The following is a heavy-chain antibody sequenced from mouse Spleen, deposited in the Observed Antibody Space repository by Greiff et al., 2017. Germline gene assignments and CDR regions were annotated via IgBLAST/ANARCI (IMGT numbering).Heavy chain of an antibody. Sequence: VKLMESGAELVRPGASVTLSCKASGYTFTDYEMHWVKQTPVHGLEWIGAIDPETGGTAYNQKFKGKAILTADKSSSTAYMELRSLTSEDSAVYYCTRKDFYYGSSYGNYWGQGTTLTVSS. D-gene: IGHD1-1*01. V-gene: IGHV1-15*01. J-gene: IGHJ2*01. CDR1: GYTFTDYE. CDR3: TRKDFYYGSSYGNY. CDR2: IDPETGGT.